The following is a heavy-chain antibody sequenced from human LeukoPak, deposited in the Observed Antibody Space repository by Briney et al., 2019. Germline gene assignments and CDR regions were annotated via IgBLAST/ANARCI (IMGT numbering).Heavy chain of an antibody. Sequence: SETLSLTCTVSGGSISSSPYYWGWIRQPPGKGLEWIGSIYYSGSTYYNPSLKSQVTISVDTSKNHFSLKLSSVTAADTAVYFCARHVSPTYYFDYWGQGTLVTVSS. D-gene: IGHD5/OR15-5a*01. V-gene: IGHV4-39*01. CDR3: ARHVSPTYYFDY. CDR2: IYYSGST. CDR1: GGSISSSPYY. J-gene: IGHJ4*02.